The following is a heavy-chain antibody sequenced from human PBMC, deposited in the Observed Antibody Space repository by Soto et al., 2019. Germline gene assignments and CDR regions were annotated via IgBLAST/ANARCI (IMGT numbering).Heavy chain of an antibody. J-gene: IGHJ4*02. Sequence: PGGSLRLSCAASGFTVSSNYMSWVRQAPGKGLEWVSVIYSGGSTNYADSMKGRFTISRDNAKNSLYLQMSSLRAEDTALYYCARHGGTPDLYFDYWGQGTPVTLSS. CDR3: ARHGGTPDLYFDY. V-gene: IGHV3-53*01. D-gene: IGHD3-16*01. CDR2: IYSGGST. CDR1: GFTVSSNY.